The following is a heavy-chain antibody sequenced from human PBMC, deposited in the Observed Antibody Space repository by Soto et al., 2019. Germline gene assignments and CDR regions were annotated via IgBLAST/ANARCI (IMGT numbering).Heavy chain of an antibody. Sequence: QVQLVESGGGLVKPGGSLRLSCVASGFTFSKYFMGWIRQAPGKGLEWVSYISDSSSLINYADSVQGRFTISRDNGRNSLYLQMSSLKVEDTAMYYCVSEGARSSGPGFWGQGTLVTVSS. CDR1: GFTFSKYF. V-gene: IGHV3-11*06. CDR3: VSEGARSSGPGF. D-gene: IGHD6-6*01. J-gene: IGHJ4*02. CDR2: ISDSSSLI.